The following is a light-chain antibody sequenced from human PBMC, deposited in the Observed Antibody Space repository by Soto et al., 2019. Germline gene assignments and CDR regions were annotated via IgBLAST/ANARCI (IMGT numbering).Light chain of an antibody. V-gene: IGKV3-15*01. J-gene: IGKJ2*01. CDR2: GAS. CDR1: QSVSNN. Sequence: EIVMTQSPAPLSVSPGERATLSCRASQSVSNNLVWYQQKPGQAPRLLIYGASTRATGIPARFSGSGSGTEFTLTISSLQSEDFAVYYCQQYKNWPPYTFGQGTKLEIK. CDR3: QQYKNWPPYT.